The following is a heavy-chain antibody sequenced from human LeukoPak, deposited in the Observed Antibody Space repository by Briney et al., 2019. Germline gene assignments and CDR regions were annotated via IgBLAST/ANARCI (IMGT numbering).Heavy chain of an antibody. CDR3: AKTLFCGYFRCRPFDY. J-gene: IGHJ4*02. CDR1: GFTFSSYA. D-gene: IGHD3-22*01. Sequence: GGSLRLSCAASGFTFSSYAMSWVRQAPGKGLEWVSAISGSGGSTYYADSVKGRFTISRDNSKNTLYLQMNSLRAEATDVSYCAKTLFCGYFRCRPFDYWGQGTLVTVSS. CDR2: ISGSGGST. V-gene: IGHV3-23*01.